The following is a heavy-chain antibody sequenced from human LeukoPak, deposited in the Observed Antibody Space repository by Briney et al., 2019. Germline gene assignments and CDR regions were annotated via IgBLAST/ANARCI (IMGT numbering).Heavy chain of an antibody. V-gene: IGHV4-59*01. Sequence: SETLSLTCTVSSGSINGYYWSWIQQPPGKGLEWVGYISYSGSTNYNPSLKSRVTISVDTSKNQFSLKLSSVTAADTAIYYCARDGRAGSLFAYWGQGTLVTVSS. D-gene: IGHD6-19*01. CDR1: SGSINGYY. J-gene: IGHJ4*02. CDR3: ARDGRAGSLFAY. CDR2: ISYSGST.